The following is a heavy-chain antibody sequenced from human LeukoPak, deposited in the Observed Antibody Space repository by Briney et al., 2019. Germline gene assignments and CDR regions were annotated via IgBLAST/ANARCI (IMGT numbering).Heavy chain of an antibody. Sequence: PGGSLRLSCAASGFTFSSYGMHWVRQAPGKGLEWVAVIWYDGSNKYYADSVKGRFTISRDNSKNTLYLQMNSLRAEDTAVYYCAGKFSAYCGGDCQIDYWGQGTLVTVSS. CDR3: AGKFSAYCGGDCQIDY. D-gene: IGHD2-21*02. V-gene: IGHV3-33*01. CDR1: GFTFSSYG. CDR2: IWYDGSNK. J-gene: IGHJ4*02.